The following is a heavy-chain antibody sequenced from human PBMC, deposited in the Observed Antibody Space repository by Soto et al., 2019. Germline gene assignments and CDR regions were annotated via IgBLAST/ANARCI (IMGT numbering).Heavy chain of an antibody. J-gene: IGHJ4*02. V-gene: IGHV3-15*01. Sequence: KTGGSLRLSCAASGFTFSNAWMSWVRQAPGKGLEWVGRIKSKTDGGTTDYAAPVKGRFTISRDDSKNTLYLQMNSLKTEDTAVYYCTTRKPDYDFWSGYYECYFDYWGQGTLVTVSS. CDR3: TTRKPDYDFWSGYYECYFDY. CDR2: IKSKTDGGTT. D-gene: IGHD3-3*01. CDR1: GFTFSNAW.